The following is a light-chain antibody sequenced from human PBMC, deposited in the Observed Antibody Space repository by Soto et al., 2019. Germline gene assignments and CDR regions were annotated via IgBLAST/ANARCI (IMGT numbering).Light chain of an antibody. CDR3: QQYRNWPRT. CDR1: QSVRSN. J-gene: IGKJ1*01. CDR2: GAS. V-gene: IGKV3-15*01. Sequence: EIVLTQSPGTLSLSPGERATLSCRASQSVRSNLAWYQQKLGQAPRLLIYGASTRATDMPGRFSGRGSGTEFTLTISSLQSEDFAVYYCQQYRNWPRTFGQGTKVDI.